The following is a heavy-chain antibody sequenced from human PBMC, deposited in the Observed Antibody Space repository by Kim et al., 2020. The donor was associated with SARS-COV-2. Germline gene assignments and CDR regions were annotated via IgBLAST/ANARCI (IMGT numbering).Heavy chain of an antibody. CDR1: GGTFSSYA. CDR3: ARDRATLVTPDHYYYGMDV. Sequence: SVKVSCKASGGTFSSYAISWVRQAPGQGLEWMGGIIPIFGTANYAQKFQGRVTITADESTSTAYMELSSLRSEDTAVYYCARDRATLVTPDHYYYGMDVWGQGTTVTVSS. D-gene: IGHD5-12*01. J-gene: IGHJ6*02. CDR2: IIPIFGTA. V-gene: IGHV1-69*13.